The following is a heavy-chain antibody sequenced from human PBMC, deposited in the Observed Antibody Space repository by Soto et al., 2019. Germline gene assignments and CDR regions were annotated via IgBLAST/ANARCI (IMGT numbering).Heavy chain of an antibody. V-gene: IGHV1-18*01. CDR1: GYTFSSYG. Sequence: QVQLVQSGAEVKKPGASVKVSCKASGYTFSSYGISWVRQAPGQGLEWMGWISAYNDNTNYAQKVQGRVTMTTGTSTSTAYMELRSLSSDDTAVYYCARDGRNGGYFDYWGQGTLVTVSS. J-gene: IGHJ4*02. CDR2: ISAYNDNT. D-gene: IGHD2-8*01. CDR3: ARDGRNGGYFDY.